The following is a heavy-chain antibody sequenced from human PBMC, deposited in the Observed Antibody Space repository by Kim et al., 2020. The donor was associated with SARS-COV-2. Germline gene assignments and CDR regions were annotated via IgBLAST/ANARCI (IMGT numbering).Heavy chain of an antibody. Sequence: SETLSLTCTVSGGSISSSSFPWGWIRQPPGKGLEWIGTFFYSGSTYYNPSLKSRVTISVDTSKNQFSLKLISVTAADTAVYYCGSFYYDSSGYSPFDYWGQGTLVTVSS. J-gene: IGHJ4*02. CDR2: FFYSGST. D-gene: IGHD3-22*01. CDR1: GGSISSSSFP. CDR3: GSFYYDSSGYSPFDY. V-gene: IGHV4-39*01.